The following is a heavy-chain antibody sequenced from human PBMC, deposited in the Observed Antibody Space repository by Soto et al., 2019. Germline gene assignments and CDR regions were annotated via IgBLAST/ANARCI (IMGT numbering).Heavy chain of an antibody. CDR3: AREFSAYYDFWSGPRGWFDP. D-gene: IGHD3-3*01. J-gene: IGHJ5*02. CDR1: GGSISSGGYY. CDR2: IYYSGST. V-gene: IGHV4-31*03. Sequence: PSETLSLTCTVSGGSISSGGYYWSWIRQHPGKGLEWIGYIYYSGSTYYNPSLKSRVTISVDTSKNQFSLKLSSVTAADTAVYYCAREFSAYYDFWSGPRGWFDPWGQGTLVTVS.